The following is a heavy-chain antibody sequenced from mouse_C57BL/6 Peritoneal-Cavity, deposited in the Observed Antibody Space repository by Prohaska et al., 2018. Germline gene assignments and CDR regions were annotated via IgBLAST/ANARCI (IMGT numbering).Heavy chain of an antibody. V-gene: IGHV6-3*01. CDR2: IRLKSDNYAT. Sequence: EVKLEESGGGLVQPGGSMKLSCVASGFTFSNYWMNWVRQSPEKGLEWVAQIRLKSDNYATHYAESVKGRFTNSRDESKSSVYLQMNNLRAEDTGIYYCTGWFAYWGQGTLVTVSA. CDR3: TGWFAY. J-gene: IGHJ3*01. CDR1: GFTFSNYW.